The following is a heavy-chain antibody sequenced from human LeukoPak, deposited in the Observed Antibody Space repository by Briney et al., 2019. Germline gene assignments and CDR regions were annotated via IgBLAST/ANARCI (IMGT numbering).Heavy chain of an antibody. CDR3: AKLVYSSSHY. Sequence: GGSLRLSCAASGFTFSTYAMIWVRQAPGKGQEWVSAISDTGGATFYADSVKGRFTISRDNSKNTVYLQMNSLRAEDTAVYYCAKLVYSSSHYWGQGTLVTVSS. D-gene: IGHD6-6*01. V-gene: IGHV3-23*01. J-gene: IGHJ4*02. CDR2: ISDTGGAT. CDR1: GFTFSTYA.